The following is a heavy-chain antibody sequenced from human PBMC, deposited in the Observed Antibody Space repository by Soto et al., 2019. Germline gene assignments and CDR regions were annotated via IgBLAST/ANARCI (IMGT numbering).Heavy chain of an antibody. CDR3: ARSAQWHGFDP. V-gene: IGHV4-31*03. CDR1: AGSISTINYY. D-gene: IGHD3-10*01. Sequence: QVQLQESGPGLVRPSQTLSLTCTVSAGSISTINYYWSWIRQHPEKGLEWIGYISYSGSTFYHSSLKSRVTISLDTSKKQFSLTLTSVTAADTAVYYCARSAQWHGFDPWGHGTMVTVSS. CDR2: ISYSGST. J-gene: IGHJ3*01.